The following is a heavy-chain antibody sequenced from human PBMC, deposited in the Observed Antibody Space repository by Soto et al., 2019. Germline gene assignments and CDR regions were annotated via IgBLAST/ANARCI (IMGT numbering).Heavy chain of an antibody. CDR1: GYTFTRYG. Sequence: QVELVQSGAEVKKPGASVKVSCKASGYTFTRYGISWVRQAPGQGLEWMGWISAYNGNTNYAQKLQGRVTMTTDTSTSTAYMELRSLRSDDTAVYYCARSGCSGGSCYSYYFDYWGQGTLVTVSP. CDR3: ARSGCSGGSCYSYYFDY. D-gene: IGHD2-15*01. CDR2: ISAYNGNT. V-gene: IGHV1-18*01. J-gene: IGHJ4*02.